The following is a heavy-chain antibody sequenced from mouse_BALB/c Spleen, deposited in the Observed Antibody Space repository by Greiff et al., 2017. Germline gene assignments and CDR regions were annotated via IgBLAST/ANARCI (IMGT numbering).Heavy chain of an antibody. D-gene: IGHD1-1*01. CDR2: IWAGGST. CDR3: ARWGTTVYYAMDY. Sequence: VKLVESGPGLVAPSQSLSITCTVSGFSLTSYGVHWVRQPPGKGLEWLGVIWAGGSTNYNSALMSRLSISKDNSKSQVFLKMNSLQTDDTAMYYCARWGTTVYYAMDYWGQGTSVTVSS. V-gene: IGHV2-9*02. J-gene: IGHJ4*01. CDR1: GFSLTSYG.